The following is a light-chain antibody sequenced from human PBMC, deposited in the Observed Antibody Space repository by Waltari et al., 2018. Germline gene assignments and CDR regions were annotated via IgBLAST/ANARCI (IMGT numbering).Light chain of an antibody. V-gene: IGKV2-28*01. CDR1: QRLLDTNGYNL. CDR2: FGS. Sequence: DIVVTQSPLSLPVTPGEPASISCRSSQRLLDTNGYNLLDWYLQKPGQSPQLLIYFGSNRASGVPDRFSGSGSGRDFTLKISRVEAEDVGVYYCMQALQTPWTFGQGTKVEIK. CDR3: MQALQTPWT. J-gene: IGKJ1*01.